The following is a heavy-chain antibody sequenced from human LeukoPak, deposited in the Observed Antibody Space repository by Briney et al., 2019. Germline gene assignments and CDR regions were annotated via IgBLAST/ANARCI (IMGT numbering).Heavy chain of an antibody. CDR3: ASNPLGSFDY. J-gene: IGHJ4*02. V-gene: IGHV1-69*06. D-gene: IGHD3-16*01. CDR2: IIPIFGTA. Sequence: SVKVSCKASGGTLSSYAISWVRQAPGQGLEWMGGIIPIFGTANYAQKFQGRVTITADKSTSTAYMELSSLRSEDTAVYYCASNPLGSFDYWGQGTLVTVSS. CDR1: GGTLSSYA.